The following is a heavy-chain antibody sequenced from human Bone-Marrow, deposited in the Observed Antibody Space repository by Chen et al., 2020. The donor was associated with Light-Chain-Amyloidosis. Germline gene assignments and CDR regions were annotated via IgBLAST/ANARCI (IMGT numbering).Heavy chain of an antibody. V-gene: IGHV4-59*01. D-gene: IGHD6-13*01. CDR3: AKGYSSSWYGGKWFDP. CDR1: GGSIRSYY. Sequence: QVQLQESGXXXXKPAETLSLTCPVSGGSIRSYYWSWIRQPPGKGLEWIGYFYYSGSIDYNPSFKSRVTISVDTAKNQVSLNXXXXXAXXTAVYYCAKGYSSSWYGGKWFDPWGQGTLVTVSS. J-gene: IGHJ5*02. CDR2: FYYSGSI.